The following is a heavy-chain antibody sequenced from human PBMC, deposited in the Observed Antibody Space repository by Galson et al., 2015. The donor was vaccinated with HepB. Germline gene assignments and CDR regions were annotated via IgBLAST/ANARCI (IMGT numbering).Heavy chain of an antibody. Sequence: SLRLSCAASGFTFSDFAMTWVRQAPGRGLQWVSTISSNGGATYYADSVRGRFTVSRDNSKNIFYLQLHSLRAEDTALYYCATLRGSLFDDYWGQGTRVTVSS. D-gene: IGHD3-10*01. J-gene: IGHJ4*02. CDR3: ATLRGSLFDDY. CDR2: ISSNGGAT. CDR1: GFTFSDFA. V-gene: IGHV3-23*01.